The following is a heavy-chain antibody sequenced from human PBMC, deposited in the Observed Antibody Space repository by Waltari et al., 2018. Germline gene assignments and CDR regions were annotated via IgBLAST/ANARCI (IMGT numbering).Heavy chain of an antibody. Sequence: EVQLVESGGGLVQPGGSLRLSCAASGFTFSSYAMSWVRQAPGKGLEWVSAISGSGGSTYYADSVKGRFTISRDNSKNTLYLQMNSLRAEDTAVYYCATPGSWVPPVHNWKGMVVELGAYFDLWGRGTLVTVSS. D-gene: IGHD1-20*01. V-gene: IGHV3-23*04. CDR1: GFTFSSYA. CDR3: ATPGSWVPPVHNWKGMVVELGAYFDL. CDR2: ISGSGGST. J-gene: IGHJ2*01.